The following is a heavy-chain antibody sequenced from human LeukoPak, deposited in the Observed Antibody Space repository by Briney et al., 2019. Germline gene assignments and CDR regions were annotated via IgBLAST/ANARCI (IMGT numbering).Heavy chain of an antibody. D-gene: IGHD1-26*01. Sequence: GESLKISCKGSGYSFTSYWIGWVRQMPGKGLEWMGLVYPSDSDTRYSPSFQGQVTISADESISTAYLQWSGLKASDTAMFYCARLIVGAKSWYFDLWGRGTLVTVSS. CDR1: GYSFTSYW. V-gene: IGHV5-51*01. J-gene: IGHJ2*01. CDR3: ARLIVGAKSWYFDL. CDR2: VYPSDSDT.